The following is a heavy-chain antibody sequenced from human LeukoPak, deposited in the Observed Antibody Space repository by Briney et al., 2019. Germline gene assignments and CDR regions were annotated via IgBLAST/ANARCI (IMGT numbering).Heavy chain of an antibody. V-gene: IGHV1-69*01. D-gene: IGHD3-22*01. CDR2: TIPIFGTA. CDR1: GGTYSSYA. Sequence: SVKVSCKASGGTYSSYAISWVRQAPGQWLEWMGGTIPIFGTANYAQKFQGRVTITADESTSTAYMELSSLRSEDTAVYYCAVNWYYYDSSGYYSFYFDYWGQGTLVTVSS. CDR3: AVNWYYYDSSGYYSFYFDY. J-gene: IGHJ4*02.